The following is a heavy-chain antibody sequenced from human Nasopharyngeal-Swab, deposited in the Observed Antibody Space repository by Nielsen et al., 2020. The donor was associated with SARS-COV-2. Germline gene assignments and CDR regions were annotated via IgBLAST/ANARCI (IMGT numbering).Heavy chain of an antibody. V-gene: IGHV4-59*08. CDR1: GDSISSYY. Sequence: SETLSLTCTVSGDSISSYYWSWIRQPPGKGLEWIGYLYYSGSTNYNPSLNYNPSLKSRVTISVDTSKNQFSLKLSSLTAADTAVYYCARHGHVVVAGYYSMDVWGKGTTVTVSS. D-gene: IGHD2-15*01. J-gene: IGHJ6*03. CDR3: ARHGHVVVAGYYSMDV. CDR2: LYYSGST.